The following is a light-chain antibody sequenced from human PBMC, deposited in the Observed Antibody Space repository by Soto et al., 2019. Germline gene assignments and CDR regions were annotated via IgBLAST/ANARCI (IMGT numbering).Light chain of an antibody. V-gene: IGKV3D-15*01. CDR3: QQDNNWPPRLT. CDR2: GAS. Sequence: EIVMTQSPATLSVSPGERATLSCRASQSVSSNLAWYQQKPGQAPRLLIYGASTRATGIPARFSGSGSGTEFTLTISSLQSEDFAVYDCQQDNNWPPRLTFGGGIKVEIK. J-gene: IGKJ4*01. CDR1: QSVSSN.